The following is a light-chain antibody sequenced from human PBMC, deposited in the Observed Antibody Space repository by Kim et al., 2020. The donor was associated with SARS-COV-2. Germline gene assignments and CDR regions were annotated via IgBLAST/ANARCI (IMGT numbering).Light chain of an antibody. J-gene: IGLJ1*01. CDR2: DVS. CDR1: SSDVGGYNY. V-gene: IGLV2-14*01. CDR3: SSYTSSSTYV. Sequence: QSALTQPASVSGSPGQSITIYCTGTSSDVGGYNYVSWYQQHPGKAPKLMIYDVSKRPSGVSNRFSGSKSGNTASLTISGLQAEDEADYYCSSYTSSSTYVFGTETKVTVL.